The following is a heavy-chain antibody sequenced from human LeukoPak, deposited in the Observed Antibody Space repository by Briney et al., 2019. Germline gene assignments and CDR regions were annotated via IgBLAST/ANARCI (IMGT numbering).Heavy chain of an antibody. Sequence: GGSLRLSCAASGFTFSSYAMTWVRQAPGKGLEWVSVIYSGGSTYYADSVKGRFTISRDNSKNTLYLQMNSLRAEDTAVYYCARARVPAAMTYYYYYMDVWGKGTTVTISS. J-gene: IGHJ6*03. V-gene: IGHV3-66*01. CDR3: ARARVPAAMTYYYYYMDV. CDR1: GFTFSSYA. D-gene: IGHD2-2*01. CDR2: IYSGGST.